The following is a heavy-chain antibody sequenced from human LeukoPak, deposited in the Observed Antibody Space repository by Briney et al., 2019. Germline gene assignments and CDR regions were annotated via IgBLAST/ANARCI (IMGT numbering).Heavy chain of an antibody. CDR1: GYTFTSYG. CDR3: ARDSRIQLWFWFDP. J-gene: IGHJ5*02. D-gene: IGHD5-18*01. CDR2: ISAYNGNT. V-gene: IGHV1-18*01. Sequence: ASVKVSCKASGYTFTSYGISWVRQAPGQGLEWMGWISAYNGNTNYAQKLQGRVTMTTDTSTSTAYMELRSLRSDDTAVYYCARDSRIQLWFWFDPWGQGTLVTVSS.